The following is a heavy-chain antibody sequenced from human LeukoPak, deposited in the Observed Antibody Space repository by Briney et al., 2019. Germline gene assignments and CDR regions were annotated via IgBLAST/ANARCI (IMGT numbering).Heavy chain of an antibody. CDR1: GDSVSSKSAG. V-gene: IGHV6-1*01. CDR3: ARSIGFIDY. J-gene: IGHJ4*02. Sequence: SQTLSLTCAISGDSVSSKSAGWHWIRQSPSRGLEWLGRTFYGSKWYNDYGISVKSRITINPDTSKNQFSLQLNSVTPEDTAVYYCARSIGFIDYWGQGTLVTVSS. D-gene: IGHD3-10*01. CDR2: TFYGSKWYN.